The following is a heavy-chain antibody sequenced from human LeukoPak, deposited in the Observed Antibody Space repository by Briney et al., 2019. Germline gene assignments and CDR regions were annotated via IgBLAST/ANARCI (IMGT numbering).Heavy chain of an antibody. J-gene: IGHJ5*02. CDR2: IYYSGST. D-gene: IGHD6-19*01. V-gene: IGHV4-59*08. CDR1: GGSISSYY. CDR3: ARRGGWGENWFDP. Sequence: PSETLSLTCTVSGGSISSYYWSWIRQPPGKGLEWIGYIYYSGSTNYNPSLKSRVTISVDTSKNQFSLKLSSVTAADTAVYYCARRGGWGENWFDPWGQGTLVTVSS.